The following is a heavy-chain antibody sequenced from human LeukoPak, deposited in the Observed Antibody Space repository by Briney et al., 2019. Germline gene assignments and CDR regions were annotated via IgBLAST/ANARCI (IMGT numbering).Heavy chain of an antibody. D-gene: IGHD5-18*01. V-gene: IGHV3-7*01. CDR2: IKQDGSEK. CDR3: ARVAGGYSYGYYLDY. CDR1: GFTFSSYW. J-gene: IGHJ4*02. Sequence: GGSLRLSCAASGFTFSSYWVSWVRQAPGKGLEWVANIKQDGSEKYYVDSVKGRFTISRDNAKNSLYLQMNSLRAEDTAVYYCARVAGGYSYGYYLDYWGQGTLVTVSS.